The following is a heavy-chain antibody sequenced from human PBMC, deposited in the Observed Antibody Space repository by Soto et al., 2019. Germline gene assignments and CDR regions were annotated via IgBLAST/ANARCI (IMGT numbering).Heavy chain of an antibody. CDR3: ARDTNWNFRGWFDP. D-gene: IGHD1-7*01. Sequence: EVQLVESGGGVVRPGGSLRLSCAASGFTFDDYGMSWVRQAPGKGLEWVSGINWNGGSTGYADSVKGRFTISRDNAKNSLYLQMSSLRAEDTALYHCARDTNWNFRGWFDPWGQGTLVTVSS. V-gene: IGHV3-20*01. CDR1: GFTFDDYG. J-gene: IGHJ5*02. CDR2: INWNGGST.